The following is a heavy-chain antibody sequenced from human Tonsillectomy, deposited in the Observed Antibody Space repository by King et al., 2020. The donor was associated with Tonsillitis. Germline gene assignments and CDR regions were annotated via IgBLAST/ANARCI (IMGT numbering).Heavy chain of an antibody. Sequence: VQLVESGGRVVRPGGSLRLSCATSGFNFDDYGMSWVRQVPGKGLEWVAGVNWNNGKTGSADSVKGRFTISRDNAKKSLHLQMNSLRAEDTALYSCARRKMTSVTPLALDLWGQGTMVTVSS. CDR1: GFNFDDYG. D-gene: IGHD4-17*01. V-gene: IGHV3-20*04. J-gene: IGHJ3*01. CDR2: VNWNNGKT. CDR3: ARRKMTSVTPLALDL.